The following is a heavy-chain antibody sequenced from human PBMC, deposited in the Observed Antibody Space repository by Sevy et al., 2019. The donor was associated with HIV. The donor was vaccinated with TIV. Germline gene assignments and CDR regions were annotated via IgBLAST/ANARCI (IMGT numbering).Heavy chain of an antibody. CDR3: VKEDGGEGGDH. CDR2: IQYDGSNK. D-gene: IGHD2-21*01. J-gene: IGHJ4*02. Sequence: QQLGSLRLSCAASGFSYSSYGMHWVRQAPGKGLEWVAYIQYDGSNKDYADSVKGRFTISRDNSKNTLDLQMNSLRVEDTAVYYCVKEDGGEGGDHWGQGTLVTVSS. CDR1: GFSYSSYG. V-gene: IGHV3-30*02.